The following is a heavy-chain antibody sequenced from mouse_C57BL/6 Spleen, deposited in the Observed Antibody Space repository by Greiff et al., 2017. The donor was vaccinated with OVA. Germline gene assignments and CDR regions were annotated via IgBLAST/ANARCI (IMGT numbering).Heavy chain of an antibody. CDR1: GFNIKDDY. CDR2: IDPENGDT. J-gene: IGHJ3*01. D-gene: IGHD1-1*01. Sequence: VQLQQSGAELVRPGASVKLSCTASGFNIKDDYMHWVKQRPEQGLEWIGWIDPENGDTEYASKFQGKATITADTSSNTAYPQLSSLTSEDTAVYYCTTLYYGSSSPFAYWGQGTLVTVSA. V-gene: IGHV14-4*01. CDR3: TTLYYGSSSPFAY.